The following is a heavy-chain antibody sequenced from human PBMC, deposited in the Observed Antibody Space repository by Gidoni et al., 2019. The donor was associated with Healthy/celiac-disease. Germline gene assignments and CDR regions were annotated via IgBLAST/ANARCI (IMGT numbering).Heavy chain of an antibody. CDR3: ARDPPARTYYFDY. D-gene: IGHD6-6*01. CDR1: GFTFSSYA. V-gene: IGHV3-30-3*01. J-gene: IGHJ4*02. CDR2: IAYDGSNK. Sequence: QVQLVASGGGVVQPGRSLRLPCAASGFTFSSYAMHWVRQAPGKGLEWVAVIAYDGSNKYYADSVKGRFTISRDNSKNTLYLQMNSLRAEDTAVYYCARDPPARTYYFDYWGQGTLVTVSS.